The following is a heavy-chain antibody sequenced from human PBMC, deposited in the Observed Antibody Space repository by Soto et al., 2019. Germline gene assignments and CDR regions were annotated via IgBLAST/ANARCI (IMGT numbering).Heavy chain of an antibody. CDR1: GFTFSSYV. J-gene: IGHJ4*01. Sequence: GGSLRLSCAASGFTFSSYVMSWVRQAPGKGLEWVSGISGSGATTYYADSVKGRFTIYRDNSKNTLYLQMNSLRAEDTAVYYCAALTTVTTAGFDYWGHGTLVTVSS. D-gene: IGHD4-17*01. V-gene: IGHV3-23*01. CDR3: AALTTVTTAGFDY. CDR2: ISGSGATT.